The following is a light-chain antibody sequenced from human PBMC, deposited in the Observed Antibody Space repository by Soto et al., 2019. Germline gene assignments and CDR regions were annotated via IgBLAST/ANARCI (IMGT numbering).Light chain of an antibody. CDR1: QTISSW. J-gene: IGKJ1*01. CDR3: QQCYMGWT. V-gene: IGKV1-5*01. Sequence: DIQMTQSPSTLSGPVGDRVTITCRASQTISSWLSWYQQKPGKAPKLLIYDASTLESGVPSRFSGTGSGTEFTFSTTSLQPEDFGTYYCQQCYMGWTFGQGTKVDIK. CDR2: DAS.